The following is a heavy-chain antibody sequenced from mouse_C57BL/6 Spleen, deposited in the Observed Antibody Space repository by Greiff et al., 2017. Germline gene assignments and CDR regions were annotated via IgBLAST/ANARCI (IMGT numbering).Heavy chain of an antibody. V-gene: IGHV1-42*01. Sequence: VQLQQSGPELVKPGASVKISCKASGYSFTGYCMNWVQQSPEKSLEWIGEINHSTGGTTYNQKFKGKATLTVDKSSSTAYMQLTRLTSEDSAVYYCARDYGSFYAMDYWGQGTSVTVSS. CDR3: ARDYGSFYAMDY. D-gene: IGHD1-1*01. CDR1: GYSFTGYC. CDR2: INHSTGGT. J-gene: IGHJ4*01.